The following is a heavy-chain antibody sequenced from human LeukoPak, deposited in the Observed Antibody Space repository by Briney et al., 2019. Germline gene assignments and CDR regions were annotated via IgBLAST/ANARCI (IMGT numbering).Heavy chain of an antibody. CDR1: GGSFSGYY. Sequence: SETLSLTCAVYGGSFSGYYWSWIRQPPGKGLEWIGEINHSGSTNYNPSLKSRVTISVDTSKNQFSLKLSSVTAADTAVYYCARLPRSPVTRAFDIWGQGTMVTVSS. CDR2: INHSGST. J-gene: IGHJ3*02. V-gene: IGHV4-34*01. CDR3: ARLPRSPVTRAFDI.